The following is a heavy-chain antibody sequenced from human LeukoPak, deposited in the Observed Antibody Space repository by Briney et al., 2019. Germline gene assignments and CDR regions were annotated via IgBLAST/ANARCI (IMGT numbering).Heavy chain of an antibody. J-gene: IGHJ4*02. CDR3: ARDRDSSGYTHFDY. D-gene: IGHD3-22*01. V-gene: IGHV1-2*02. Sequence: ASVKVSCKASGYTFTGYYMHWVRQAPGQGLEWMGWINPNSGGTNYAQKFQGRVTMTRDTSISTAYVELSRLRSDDTAVYYCARDRDSSGYTHFDYWGQGTLVTVSS. CDR2: INPNSGGT. CDR1: GYTFTGYY.